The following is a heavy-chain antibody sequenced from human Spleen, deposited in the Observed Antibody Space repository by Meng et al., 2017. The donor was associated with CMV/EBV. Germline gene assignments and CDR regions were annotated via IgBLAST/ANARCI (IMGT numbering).Heavy chain of an antibody. Sequence: SGFTFTNYAVTWVRQAPGKGLYWVSSISISGGRTDYADSVKGRFTISRDNSKNTLYLQLNSLRAEDTAIYYCAKYTSSSGEGYFDYWGQGTLVTVSS. CDR3: AKYTSSSGEGYFDY. D-gene: IGHD6-6*01. J-gene: IGHJ4*02. CDR2: ISISGGRT. V-gene: IGHV3-23*01. CDR1: GFTFTNYA.